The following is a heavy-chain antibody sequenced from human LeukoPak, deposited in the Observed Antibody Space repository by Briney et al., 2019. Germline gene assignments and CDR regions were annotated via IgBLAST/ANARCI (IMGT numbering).Heavy chain of an antibody. D-gene: IGHD3-22*01. CDR3: ARSFDSSGYYYVNWFDP. J-gene: IGHJ5*02. V-gene: IGHV1-69*05. Sequence: SVKVSYKASGGTFSSYAISWVRQAPGQGLEWMGGIIPIFGTANYAQKFQGRVTITTDESTSTAYMELSSLRSEDTAVYYCARSFDSSGYYYVNWFDPWGQGTLVTVSS. CDR2: IIPIFGTA. CDR1: GGTFSSYA.